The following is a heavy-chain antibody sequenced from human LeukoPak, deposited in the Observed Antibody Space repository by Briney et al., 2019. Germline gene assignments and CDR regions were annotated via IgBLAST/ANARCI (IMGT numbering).Heavy chain of an antibody. CDR3: ASIRSPHYFDY. J-gene: IGHJ4*02. CDR2: IKQDGSEK. CDR1: GFIFSNYW. Sequence: GGSLRLSCAASGFIFSNYWMSWVRQAPGKGLEWVANIKQDGSEKYYVDSVKGRFTISRDNAKNSLYLQMNSLRAEGTAVYYCASIRSPHYFDYWGQGTLVTVSS. V-gene: IGHV3-7*01.